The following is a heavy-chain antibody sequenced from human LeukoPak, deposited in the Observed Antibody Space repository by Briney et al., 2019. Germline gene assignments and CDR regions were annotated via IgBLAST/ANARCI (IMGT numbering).Heavy chain of an antibody. D-gene: IGHD1-26*01. CDR1: GGSISSRSYY. CDR3: ARRGTIDSGRPWN. J-gene: IGHJ4*02. V-gene: IGHV4-39*01. Sequence: SETLSLTCRVSGGSISSRSYYWGWIRQPPGKGLEWIGSMYYSGNTYYNPSLRSRVTISVDTSENQFSLKVRSVTAADTAVYYCARRGTIDSGRPWNWGQGTLVTVSS. CDR2: MYYSGNT.